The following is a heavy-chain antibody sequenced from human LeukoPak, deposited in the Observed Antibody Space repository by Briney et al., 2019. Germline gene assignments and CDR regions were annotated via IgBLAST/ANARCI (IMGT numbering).Heavy chain of an antibody. CDR2: IYHSGST. V-gene: IGHV4-34*01. J-gene: IGHJ3*02. Sequence: PSETLSLTCAVYGGSFSGYYWSWIRQPPGKGLEWIGSIYHSGSTYYNPSLKSRVTISVDTSKNQLSLKLSSVTAADTAVYYCARKPENGLHAFDIWGQGTMVTVSS. D-gene: IGHD2-21*01. CDR3: ARKPENGLHAFDI. CDR1: GGSFSGYY.